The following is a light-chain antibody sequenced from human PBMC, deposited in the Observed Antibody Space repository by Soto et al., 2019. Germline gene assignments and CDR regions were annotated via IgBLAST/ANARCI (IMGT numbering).Light chain of an antibody. CDR3: QSADSSGTYPV. CDR2: KDS. J-gene: IGLJ2*01. CDR1: ALPKQF. V-gene: IGLV3-25*02. Sequence: SYELTQSPSVSVSPGQTARITCSGDALPKQFAYWYQQKPGQAPVIVIHKDSERPSGIPDRFSGSSSGTTVTLTISGVQAADEADYYWQSADSSGTYPVFGGGTKLTVL.